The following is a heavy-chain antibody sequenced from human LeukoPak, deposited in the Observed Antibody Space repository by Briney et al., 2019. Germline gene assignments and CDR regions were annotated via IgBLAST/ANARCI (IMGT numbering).Heavy chain of an antibody. CDR1: GYTLTELS. V-gene: IGHV1-24*01. J-gene: IGHJ4*02. CDR2: FDPEDGET. D-gene: IGHD3-3*01. CDR3: ATVRITIFGVVSYFDY. Sequence: APVKVSCKVSGYTLTELSMHWVRQAPGKGLEWMGGFDPEDGETIYAQKFQGRVTMTEDTSTDTAYMELSSLRSEDTAVYYCATVRITIFGVVSYFDYWGQGTLVTVSS.